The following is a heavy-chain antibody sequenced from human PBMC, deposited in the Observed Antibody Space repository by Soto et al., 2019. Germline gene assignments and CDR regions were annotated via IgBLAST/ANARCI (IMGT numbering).Heavy chain of an antibody. D-gene: IGHD3-16*01. CDR3: AKEPASARPEGVDF. J-gene: IGHJ4*02. CDR1: GYTLSDYY. Sequence: QVQLVQSGAEVKKPGASVKVSCKASGYTLSDYYIHWVRQAPGQGLEWLGWINPNSGGTKYAPTFHGGVTMTRDTSNSSADWELSRLRSGAMAVYYCAKEPASARPEGVDFWGQGTLVTVSS. CDR2: INPNSGGT. V-gene: IGHV1-2*02.